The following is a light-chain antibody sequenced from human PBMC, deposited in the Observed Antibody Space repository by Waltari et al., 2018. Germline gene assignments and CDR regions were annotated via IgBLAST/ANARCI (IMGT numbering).Light chain of an antibody. CDR3: QQYNSYPVT. CDR2: KAS. J-gene: IGKJ3*01. CDR1: QSISSW. V-gene: IGKV1-5*03. Sequence: DIQMTQSPATLSASVGDRVIITCRASQSISSWLVWYQQKTGKAPKLLIYKASSLESGVPSRFSGSGSGTEVTLTISSLQPDDFATYYCQQYNSYPVTFGPGTKVDIK.